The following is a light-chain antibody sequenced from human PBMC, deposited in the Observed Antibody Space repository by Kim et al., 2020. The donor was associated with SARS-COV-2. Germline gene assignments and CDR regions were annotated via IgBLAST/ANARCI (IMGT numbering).Light chain of an antibody. Sequence: EIVMTQSPATLSVSPGERATLSCRASQSVSNNLAWYQLKPGQAPRLLIYGASTRATGIPARFSGSGSGTDFTLTVSSLQSEDFAVYYWHQYNDWPPGDTFGQGTKLEI. CDR3: HQYNDWPPGDT. CDR1: QSVSNN. CDR2: GAS. J-gene: IGKJ2*01. V-gene: IGKV3-15*01.